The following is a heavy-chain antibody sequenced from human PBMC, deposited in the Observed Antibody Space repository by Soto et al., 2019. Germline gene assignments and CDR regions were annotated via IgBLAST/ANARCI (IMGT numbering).Heavy chain of an antibody. V-gene: IGHV3-15*07. J-gene: IGHJ6*02. CDR1: GFTFSNAW. CDR3: TTGRIDYYYYYGMDV. Sequence: GGSLRLSCAASGFTFSNAWMNWVRQAPGKGLEWVGRIKSKTDGGTTDYAAPVKGRFTISRDDSKNTLYLQMNSLKTEDTAVYYCTTGRIDYYYYYGMDVWGQGTTVTVSS. CDR2: IKSKTDGGTT.